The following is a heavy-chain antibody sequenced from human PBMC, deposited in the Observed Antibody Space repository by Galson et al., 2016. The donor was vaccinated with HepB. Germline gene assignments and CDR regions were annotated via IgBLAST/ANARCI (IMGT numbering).Heavy chain of an antibody. D-gene: IGHD2-8*01. Sequence: CAISGDSVSSNSAAWNWIRQSPSRGLAWLGRTYYRSKWYHDYAVSVKSRILINPDTSKNHFSLQLNSVTPEDTAVYYCARTKWGWFDPWGQGTLVTVSS. CDR2: TYYRSKWYH. CDR1: GDSVSSNSAA. V-gene: IGHV6-1*01. J-gene: IGHJ5*02. CDR3: ARTKWGWFDP.